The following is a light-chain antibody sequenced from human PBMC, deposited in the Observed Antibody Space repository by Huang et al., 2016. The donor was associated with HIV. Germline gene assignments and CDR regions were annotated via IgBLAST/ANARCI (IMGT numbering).Light chain of an antibody. CDR3: QQYNTYPLA. V-gene: IGKV1-5*03. CDR2: NAS. Sequence: DIQMTQSPSTLSAFIGDRVTITCRASQSLSCWLDCDQHKPGKAPKLLIYNASSLESGVPSTFSGSGSETEFTLTISNLQPDDFATYYCQQYNTYPLAFGGGTKVEIK. J-gene: IGKJ4*01. CDR1: QSLSCW.